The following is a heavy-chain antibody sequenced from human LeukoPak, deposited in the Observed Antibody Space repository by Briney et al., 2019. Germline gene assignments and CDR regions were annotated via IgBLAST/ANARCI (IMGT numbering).Heavy chain of an antibody. CDR2: ISYDGSNK. CDR3: AKVAIVVPAAMGYYGMDV. J-gene: IGHJ6*02. CDR1: GFTFSSYG. Sequence: GGSLRLSCAASGFTFSSYGMHWVRQAPGKGLEWVAVISYDGSNKYYADSVGGRFTISRDNSKNTLYLQMNSLRAEDTAVYYCAKVAIVVPAAMGYYGMDVWGQGTTVTVSS. D-gene: IGHD2-2*01. V-gene: IGHV3-30*18.